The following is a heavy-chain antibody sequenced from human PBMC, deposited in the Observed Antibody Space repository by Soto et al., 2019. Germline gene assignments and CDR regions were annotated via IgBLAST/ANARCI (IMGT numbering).Heavy chain of an antibody. CDR2: ISGSGDAT. J-gene: IGHJ6*02. CDR1: GLTFSSYA. Sequence: GGSLRLSCAASGLTFSSYAMSWVRQAPGKGLEWVSSISGSGDATYYADSVKGRFTISRDNSKNTLFLQTNSLRAEDTAVYYCAKERGYNYGYDAMDVWGQGTTVTVSS. D-gene: IGHD5-18*01. CDR3: AKERGYNYGYDAMDV. V-gene: IGHV3-23*01.